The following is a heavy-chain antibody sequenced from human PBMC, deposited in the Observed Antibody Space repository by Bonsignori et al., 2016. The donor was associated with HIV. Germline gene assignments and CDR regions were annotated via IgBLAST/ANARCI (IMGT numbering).Heavy chain of an antibody. D-gene: IGHD3-22*01. Sequence: WIRQPPGKGLEWVANINHDGSEMYYMDSVKGRFTIFRDNANNSLYLQMISLRLEDTAEYSCARGVHHDSSAYTPAVLNYWGQGTLVTVSS. J-gene: IGHJ4*02. CDR2: INHDGSEM. CDR3: ARGVHHDSSAYTPAVLNY. V-gene: IGHV3-7*04.